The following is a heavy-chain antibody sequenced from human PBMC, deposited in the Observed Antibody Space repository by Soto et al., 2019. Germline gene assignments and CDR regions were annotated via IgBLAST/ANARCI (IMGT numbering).Heavy chain of an antibody. Sequence: GSVKEYCKASGYTFTTYNMHLVRQAPGQGLEWMGIINPSGGSTNYAQRFHGRVTMTSDTSTSTVYMELSSLRTDDTAVYYCARVVVPTTVNTSNWFDPWGQGTMVTVSS. D-gene: IGHD4-17*01. CDR2: INPSGGST. CDR3: ARVVVPTTVNTSNWFDP. J-gene: IGHJ5*02. CDR1: GYTFTTYN. V-gene: IGHV1-46*01.